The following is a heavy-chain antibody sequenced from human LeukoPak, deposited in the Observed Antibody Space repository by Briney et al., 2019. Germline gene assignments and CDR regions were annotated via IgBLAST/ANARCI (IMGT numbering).Heavy chain of an antibody. J-gene: IGHJ5*02. CDR1: GYTFTRYA. CDR2: ISGYNGKT. CDR3: ARAGAVVDNWFDP. D-gene: IGHD2-15*01. V-gene: IGHV1-18*01. Sequence: ASENVSCKSSGYTFTRYALNWVREAPGHGLEWMGWISGYNGKTKYKQTLQDRVTMTTDTSTTTAHIELRSLRSDDTAVYYGARAGAVVDNWFDPWGQGTLVTVSS.